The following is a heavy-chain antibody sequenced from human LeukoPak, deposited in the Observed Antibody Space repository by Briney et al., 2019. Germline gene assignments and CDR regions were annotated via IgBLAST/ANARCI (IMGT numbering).Heavy chain of an antibody. CDR3: AKGGDGYNYYFDY. V-gene: IGHV3-23*01. Sequence: GGSLRLSCAASGFTFSSYAMSWVRQAPGKGLEWVSATSGSGDSTYYGDSVKGRFTISRDNSKNTLYLQMNSLRAEDTAVYYCAKGGDGYNYYFDYWGQETLVTVSS. CDR2: TSGSGDST. J-gene: IGHJ4*02. CDR1: GFTFSSYA. D-gene: IGHD5-24*01.